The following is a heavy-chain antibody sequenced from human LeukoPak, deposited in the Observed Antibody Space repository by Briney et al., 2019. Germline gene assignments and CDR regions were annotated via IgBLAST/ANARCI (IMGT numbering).Heavy chain of an antibody. Sequence: SETLSLTCTVAGVSISDFHWSWIRQPPGKGLEWIGYIYYSGNTNYNPSLKSRVTISVDTSKNQFSLKLSSVTAADTAVYYCATDNSYGSGSYYTWGQGTLVTVSS. V-gene: IGHV4-59*01. J-gene: IGHJ4*02. D-gene: IGHD3-10*01. CDR1: GVSISDFH. CDR2: IYYSGNT. CDR3: ATDNSYGSGSYYT.